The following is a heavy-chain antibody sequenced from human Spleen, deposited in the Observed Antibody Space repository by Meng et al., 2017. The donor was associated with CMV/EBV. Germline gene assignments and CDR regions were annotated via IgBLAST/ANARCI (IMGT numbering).Heavy chain of an antibody. Sequence: ASVKVSCKASGYTFTSYGISWVRQAPGQGLEWMGIINPTGGSTTYAQRFQGRVTMTRDTSTSTVYMEVSSLRSEDTAVYYCARGHYFGSGTYYEHDYYSYGMDVWGQGTTVTVSS. CDR2: INPTGGST. CDR1: GYTFTSYG. D-gene: IGHD3-10*01. J-gene: IGHJ6*02. V-gene: IGHV1-46*01. CDR3: ARGHYFGSGTYYEHDYYSYGMDV.